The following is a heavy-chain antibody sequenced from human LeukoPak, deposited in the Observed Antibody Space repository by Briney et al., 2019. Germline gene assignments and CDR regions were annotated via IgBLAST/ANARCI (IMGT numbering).Heavy chain of an antibody. CDR3: ARDRQNGSPDSFDS. D-gene: IGHD3-22*01. V-gene: IGHV3-48*02. J-gene: IGHJ4*02. CDR1: GFTFSSYN. CDR2: ITSSSSTI. Sequence: GGSLTLSCAASGFTFSSYNMNWVRQAPGKGLEWVSYITSSSSTIYYADSVKGRFTISRDNAQNSLYLQMNSLRDEDTAVYYCARDRQNGSPDSFDSWGQGTLVTVSS.